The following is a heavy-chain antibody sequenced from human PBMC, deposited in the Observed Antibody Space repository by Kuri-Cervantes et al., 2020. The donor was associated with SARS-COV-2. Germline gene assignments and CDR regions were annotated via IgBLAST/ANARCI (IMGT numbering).Heavy chain of an antibody. V-gene: IGHV2-5*01. CDR2: IYWNDDK. CDR1: GFSLSTSGVG. J-gene: IGHJ4*02. Sequence: SGPTLVKPTQTLTLTCTFSGFSLSTSGVGVGWIRQPPGKALEWLALIYWNDDKRYSPSLKSRLTITKDTSKNQVALTMTNMDPVDTATYYCAHRGLRYFDWLLPFDYWGQGTLVTVSS. D-gene: IGHD3-9*01. CDR3: AHRGLRYFDWLLPFDY.